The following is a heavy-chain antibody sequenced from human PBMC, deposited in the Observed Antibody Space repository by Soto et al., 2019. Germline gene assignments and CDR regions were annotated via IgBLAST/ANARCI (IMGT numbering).Heavy chain of an antibody. V-gene: IGHV3-23*01. D-gene: IGHD6-19*01. CDR1: GFTFSSYA. J-gene: IGHJ6*03. CDR3: ARIDSSGWIGPVCHYMDV. CDR2: ISGSGGST. Sequence: GGSLRLSCAASGFTFSSYAMSWVRQAPGKGLEWVSAISGSGGSTYYADSAKGRFTISRDNSKNTLYLQMNSLRAEDTAVYYWARIDSSGWIGPVCHYMDVWGKGTTVTVSS.